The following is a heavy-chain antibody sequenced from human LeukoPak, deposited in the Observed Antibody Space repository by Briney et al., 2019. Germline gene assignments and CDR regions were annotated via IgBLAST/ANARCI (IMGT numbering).Heavy chain of an antibody. J-gene: IGHJ4*02. Sequence: GGSLRLSCTASGFTFDDYAMHWVRQAPGKGLEWVSGISWNSGSIGYADSVKGRFTISRDNAKNSLYLQMNSLRAEDTALYYCAKGSSSRRYYFDYWGQGTLVTVSS. V-gene: IGHV3-9*01. D-gene: IGHD6-13*01. CDR3: AKGSSSRRYYFDY. CDR1: GFTFDDYA. CDR2: ISWNSGSI.